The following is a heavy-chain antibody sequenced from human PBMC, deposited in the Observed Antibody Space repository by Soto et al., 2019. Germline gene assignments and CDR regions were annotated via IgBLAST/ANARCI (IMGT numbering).Heavy chain of an antibody. Sequence: QVQLVQSGAEVKKPGSSVKVSCKASGGTFSSYAISWVRQAPGQGLEWMGGIIAILGKANYAEKFQCRVTITADESTSTAYMELSSLRSEDTAVYYCARERGGAIIVGVTGTFDVWGQGTLVTVSS. V-gene: IGHV1-69*01. CDR2: IIAILGKA. D-gene: IGHD3-22*01. CDR1: GGTFSSYA. CDR3: ARERGGAIIVGVTGTFDV. J-gene: IGHJ3*01.